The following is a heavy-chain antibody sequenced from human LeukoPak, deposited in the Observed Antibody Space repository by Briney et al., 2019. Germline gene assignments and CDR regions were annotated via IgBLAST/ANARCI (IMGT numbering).Heavy chain of an antibody. V-gene: IGHV3-33*06. CDR3: AKEWGIAVAGTTGYYFDY. Sequence: HPGRSLRLSCAASGFTFSSYGMHWVRQAPGKGLEWVAVIWYDGSNKYYADSVKGRFTISRDNSKNTLYLQMNSLRAEDTVVYYCAKEWGIAVAGTTGYYFDYWGQGTLVTVSS. D-gene: IGHD6-19*01. J-gene: IGHJ4*02. CDR2: IWYDGSNK. CDR1: GFTFSSYG.